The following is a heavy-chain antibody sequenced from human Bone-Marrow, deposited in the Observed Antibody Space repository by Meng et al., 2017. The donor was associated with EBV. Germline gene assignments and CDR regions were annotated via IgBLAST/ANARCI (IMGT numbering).Heavy chain of an antibody. CDR2: INPNSGGT. D-gene: IGHD4-11*01. Sequence: QGRLVQSGAEVKKPGASVKVSCKASGYTFTGYYMHWVRQAPGQGLEWMGRINPNSGGTNYAQKFQGRVTMTRDTSISTAYMELSRLRSDDTAVYFCARASDYGNDLDYWGQGTLVTVSS. J-gene: IGHJ4*02. CDR1: GYTFTGYY. V-gene: IGHV1-2*06. CDR3: ARASDYGNDLDY.